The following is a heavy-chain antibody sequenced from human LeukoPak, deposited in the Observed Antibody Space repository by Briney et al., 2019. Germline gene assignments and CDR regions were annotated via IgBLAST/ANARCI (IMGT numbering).Heavy chain of an antibody. J-gene: IGHJ4*02. V-gene: IGHV3-23*01. CDR1: GFTFSNYV. CDR2: ISDSGGDR. Sequence: GGSVRLSCAASGFTFSNYVMSWVSQAPGKGLEWVSSISDSGGDRNDADSVKGRFTISRDNSKNTLYLQMDSLRVEDTAVYYCATRETGRFFDNWRQGTLVSVSS. CDR3: ATRETGRFFDN. D-gene: IGHD3-9*01.